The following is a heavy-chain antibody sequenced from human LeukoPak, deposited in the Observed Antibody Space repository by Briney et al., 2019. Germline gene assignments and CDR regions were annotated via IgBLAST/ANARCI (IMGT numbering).Heavy chain of an antibody. CDR3: ARDRNVVQGVILSNWFDP. CDR2: INAGNGNT. J-gene: IGHJ5*02. CDR1: GYTFTSYA. Sequence: ASVKVSCKASGYTFTSYAAHWVRQAPGQRLEWMGWINAGNGNTKYSQKFQGRVTITRDTSASTAYMELSSLRSEDTAVYYCARDRNVVQGVILSNWFDPWGQGTLVTVSS. V-gene: IGHV1-3*01. D-gene: IGHD3-10*01.